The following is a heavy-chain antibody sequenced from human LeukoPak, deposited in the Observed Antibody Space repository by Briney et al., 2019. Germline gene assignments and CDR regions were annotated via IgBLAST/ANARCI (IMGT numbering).Heavy chain of an antibody. Sequence: SETLSLTCTVSGGSISSSSYYWGWIRQPPGKGLEGIGSIYYSGSTFYTPSLKSPVTISVDTSKNQFSLKLSSVTAADTAVYYCARQLFRQWPEYFQHWGQGTLVTVSS. CDR3: ARQLFRQWPEYFQH. D-gene: IGHD6-19*01. CDR2: IYYSGST. CDR1: GGSISSSSYY. J-gene: IGHJ1*01. V-gene: IGHV4-39*01.